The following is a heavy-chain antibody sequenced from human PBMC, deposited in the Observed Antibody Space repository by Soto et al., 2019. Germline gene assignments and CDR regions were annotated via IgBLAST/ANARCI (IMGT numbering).Heavy chain of an antibody. Sequence: GGSLRLSCAASGFTFSSYAMHWVRQAPGKGLEWVAVISYDGSNKYYADSVKGRFTISRDNSKNTLYLQMNSLRAEDTAVYYCAREVGSSWSYYYYYGMDVWGQGTTVTVSS. CDR1: GFTFSSYA. D-gene: IGHD6-13*01. V-gene: IGHV3-30-3*01. CDR2: ISYDGSNK. CDR3: AREVGSSWSYYYYYGMDV. J-gene: IGHJ6*02.